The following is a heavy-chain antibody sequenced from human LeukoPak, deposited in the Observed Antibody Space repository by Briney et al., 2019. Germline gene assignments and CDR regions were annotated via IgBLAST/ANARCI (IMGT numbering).Heavy chain of an antibody. CDR3: TTEIWFGENRIDY. Sequence: PGESLRLYCAASGFTFSNVWMSWVRQVPGKGLEWVGRIKSKTDSGTTDYAAPVKGRFTVSRDDSENTLYLQMNSLKTEDTAVYYCTTEIWFGENRIDYWGQGTLVTVSP. D-gene: IGHD3-10*01. CDR1: GFTFSNVW. J-gene: IGHJ4*02. V-gene: IGHV3-15*01. CDR2: IKSKTDSGTT.